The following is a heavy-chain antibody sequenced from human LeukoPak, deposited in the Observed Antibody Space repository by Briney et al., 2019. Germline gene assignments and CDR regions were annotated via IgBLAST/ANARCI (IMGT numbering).Heavy chain of an antibody. J-gene: IGHJ3*02. CDR1: GFTVSSNY. D-gene: IGHD5-18*01. Sequence: PGGSLRLSCAASGFTVSSNYMSWVRQAPGKGLEWVSVIYSGGSTYYADSVKGRFTISRDNSKNTLYLQMNSLRAEDTAVYYCASGGYSYGFDAFDIWGQGTMVTASS. V-gene: IGHV3-66*01. CDR3: ASGGYSYGFDAFDI. CDR2: IYSGGST.